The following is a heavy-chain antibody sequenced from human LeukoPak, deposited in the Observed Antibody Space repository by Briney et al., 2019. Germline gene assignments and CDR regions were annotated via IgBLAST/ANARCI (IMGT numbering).Heavy chain of an antibody. CDR3: ARGHPGAIGSSWNNDAFDI. D-gene: IGHD6-13*01. CDR1: GGSFSGYC. J-gene: IGHJ3*02. V-gene: IGHV4-34*01. Sequence: SETLSLTCAVYGGSFSGYCWSWIRQPPGKGLEWIGEINHSGSTNYNPSLKSRVTISVDTSKNQFSLKLSSVTAADTAVYYCARGHPGAIGSSWNNDAFDIWGQGTMVTVSS. CDR2: INHSGST.